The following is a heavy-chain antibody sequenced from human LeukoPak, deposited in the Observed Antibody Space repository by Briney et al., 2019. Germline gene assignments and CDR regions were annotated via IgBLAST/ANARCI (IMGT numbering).Heavy chain of an antibody. CDR1: GYTFTSYA. Sequence: SVKVSCKASGYTFTSYAISWVRQAPGQGLEWMGGIIPIFGTANYAQKFQGRVTITADESTSTAYMELSSLRSEDTAVYYCARGPLPSSSWYFFDYWGQGTLVTVSS. CDR2: IIPIFGTA. V-gene: IGHV1-69*13. CDR3: ARGPLPSSSWYFFDY. J-gene: IGHJ4*02. D-gene: IGHD6-13*01.